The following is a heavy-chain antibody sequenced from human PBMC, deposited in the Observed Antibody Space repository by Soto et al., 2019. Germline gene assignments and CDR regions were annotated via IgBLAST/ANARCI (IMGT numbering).Heavy chain of an antibody. D-gene: IGHD3-9*01. CDR2: IYYSGST. J-gene: IGHJ3*02. CDR3: ARGRLDILTGYPDAFDI. CDR1: GGSISSYY. Sequence: SETLSLTCTVSGGSISSYYWSWIRQPPGKGLEWIGYIYYSGSTNYNPSLKSRVTISVDTSKNQFSLKLSSVTAADTAVYYCARGRLDILTGYPDAFDIWGQGTMVTVSS. V-gene: IGHV4-59*01.